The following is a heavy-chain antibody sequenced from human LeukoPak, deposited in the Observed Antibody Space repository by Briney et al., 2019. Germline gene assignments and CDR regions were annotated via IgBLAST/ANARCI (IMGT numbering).Heavy chain of an antibody. CDR2: TYYSGST. D-gene: IGHD1-14*01. Sequence: SETLSLTCTVSGGSISTYYWSWIRQTPGKGLEWIGFTYYSGSTNYNPSLKSRVTMSVATSKSQFSLKLTSVTAADTALYYCARGANRLDYWGQGTLVTVSS. V-gene: IGHV4-59*01. J-gene: IGHJ4*02. CDR3: ARGANRLDY. CDR1: GGSISTYY.